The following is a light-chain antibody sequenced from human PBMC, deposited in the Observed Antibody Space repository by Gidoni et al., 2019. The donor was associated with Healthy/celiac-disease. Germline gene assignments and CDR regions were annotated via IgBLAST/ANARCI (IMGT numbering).Light chain of an antibody. CDR3: AAWDDSLNGPV. V-gene: IGLV1-44*01. CDR1: SSNIGSNT. Sequence: QSVLTQPPSASGTPGQRVTISCSGSSSNIGSNTVNWSQQLPGTAPKLLIYSNNQSPSVVPARFSGSKSGTSASLAISGLQSEDEADYYCAAWDDSLNGPVFGGGTKLTVL. CDR2: SNN. J-gene: IGLJ2*01.